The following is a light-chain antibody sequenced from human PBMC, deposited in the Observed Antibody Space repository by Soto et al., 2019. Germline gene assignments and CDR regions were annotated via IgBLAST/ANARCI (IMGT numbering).Light chain of an antibody. V-gene: IGLV2-14*01. Sequence: QSVLTQPASVSGSHGRSITISCTGTSSEVGGYNYVSWYQQHPGKAPKLMIYEVSNRPSGVSNRFSGSKSGNTASLTISGLQAEDEADYYCSSYTSSSTLVVFGGGTKLTVL. CDR2: EVS. J-gene: IGLJ2*01. CDR1: SSEVGGYNY. CDR3: SSYTSSSTLVV.